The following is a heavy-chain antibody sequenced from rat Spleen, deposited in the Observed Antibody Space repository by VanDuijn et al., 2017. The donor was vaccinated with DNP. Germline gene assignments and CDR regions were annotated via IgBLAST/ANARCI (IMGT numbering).Heavy chain of an antibody. V-gene: IGHV2-41*01. Sequence: QVQLKESGPGLVQPSQTLSLTCTIAGFSLTSNSVHWVRQPPGKGLEWMGVIWNNGGTRYNSVFKFRLSISRDTSKSQVFLKMNSLQTEDTAIYFCTRDWIRGPFAYWGQGTLVTVSS. CDR3: TRDWIRGPFAY. D-gene: IGHD4-3*01. CDR1: GFSLTSNS. CDR2: IWNNGGT. J-gene: IGHJ3*01.